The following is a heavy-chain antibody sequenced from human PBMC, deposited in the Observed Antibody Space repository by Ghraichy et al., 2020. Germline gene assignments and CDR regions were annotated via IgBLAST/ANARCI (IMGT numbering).Heavy chain of an antibody. V-gene: IGHV1-24*01. Sequence: ASVKVSCKVSGYTLTELSMHWVRQAPGKGLEWMGGFDPEDGETIYAQKFQGRVTMTEDTSTDTAYMELSSLRSEDTAVYYCATGSNYCSSTSCYPGSNWFDPWGQGTLVTVSS. J-gene: IGHJ5*02. CDR2: FDPEDGET. CDR1: GYTLTELS. CDR3: ATGSNYCSSTSCYPGSNWFDP. D-gene: IGHD2-2*01.